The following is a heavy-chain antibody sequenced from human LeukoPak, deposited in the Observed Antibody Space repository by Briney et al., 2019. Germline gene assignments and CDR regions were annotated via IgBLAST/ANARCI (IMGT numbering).Heavy chain of an antibody. D-gene: IGHD3-16*01. CDR2: ISSSSSYI. J-gene: IGHJ5*02. V-gene: IGHV3-21*01. CDR3: ARDDGGLLEPFDP. Sequence: GGSLRLSCAASRFTFSSYSMNWVRQAPGKGLEWVSSISSSSSYIYYADSVKGRFTISRDNAKNSLYLQMNSLRAEDTAVYYCARDDGGLLEPFDPWGQGTLVTVSS. CDR1: RFTFSSYS.